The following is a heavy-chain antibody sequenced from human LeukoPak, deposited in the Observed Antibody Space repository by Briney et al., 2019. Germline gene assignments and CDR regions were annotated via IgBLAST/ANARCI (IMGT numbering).Heavy chain of an antibody. CDR1: GFTVSSNY. V-gene: IGHV3-66*04. Sequence: GGSLRLSCAASGFTVSSNYMSWVRQAPGKGLEWVSVIYSGGSTYYADSVKGRFTISRDNSKNTLYLQMNSLRAEDTAVYYCARQLYLYYGMDVWGQGTTVTVSS. CDR2: IYSGGST. D-gene: IGHD2-15*01. J-gene: IGHJ6*02. CDR3: ARQLYLYYGMDV.